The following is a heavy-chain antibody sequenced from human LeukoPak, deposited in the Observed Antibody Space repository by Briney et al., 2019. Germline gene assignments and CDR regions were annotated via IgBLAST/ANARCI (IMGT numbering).Heavy chain of an antibody. V-gene: IGHV3-7*01. J-gene: IGHJ4*02. CDR2: INQDGSEQ. CDR1: GFTFSSYW. CDR3: ARVGYCSTTSCYWRAFDY. Sequence: PGGSLRLSCAASGFTFSSYWMSWVRQAPGKGLEWVANINQDGSEQYYVDSVKGQFTISRDNTKNSLYLQMNSLRAEDTAVYYCARVGYCSTTSCYWRAFDYWGQGTLVTVSS. D-gene: IGHD2-2*01.